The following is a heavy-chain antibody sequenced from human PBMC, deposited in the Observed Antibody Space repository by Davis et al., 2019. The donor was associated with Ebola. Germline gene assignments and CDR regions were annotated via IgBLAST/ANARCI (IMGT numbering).Heavy chain of an antibody. D-gene: IGHD5-18*01. V-gene: IGHV1-2*06. CDR3: ARDLGRSYGFSY. J-gene: IGHJ4*02. Sequence: ASVKVSCKASGYTFTGYYMHWVLQAPGQGLEWMGRINPNSGGTNYAQKFQGRVTMTRDTSISTAYMELSRLRSDDTAVYYCARDLGRSYGFSYWGQGTLVTVSS. CDR2: INPNSGGT. CDR1: GYTFTGYY.